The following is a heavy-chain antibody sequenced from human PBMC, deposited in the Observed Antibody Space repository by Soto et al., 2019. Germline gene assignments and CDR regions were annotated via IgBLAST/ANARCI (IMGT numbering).Heavy chain of an antibody. V-gene: IGHV1-58*01. CDR3: AADLYTDTAMVYYYYYGMDV. Sequence: SVKVSCKASGFTFTSSAVQWVRQARGQRLEWIGWIVVGSGNTNYAQKFQERVTITRDMSTSTAYMELSSLRSEDTAVYYCAADLYTDTAMVYYYYYGMDVWGQGTTVTVSS. J-gene: IGHJ6*02. CDR2: IVVGSGNT. CDR1: GFTFTSSA. D-gene: IGHD5-18*01.